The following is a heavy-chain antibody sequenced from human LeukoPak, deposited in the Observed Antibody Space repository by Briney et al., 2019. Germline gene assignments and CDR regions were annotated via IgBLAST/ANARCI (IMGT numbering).Heavy chain of an antibody. J-gene: IGHJ3*02. V-gene: IGHV3-74*01. D-gene: IGHD5-18*01. Sequence: PGGSLRLSCAASGFTFSSYWMHWVRQAPGKGLVWVSRINSDGSSTSYADSVKGRFTISRDNAKNTLYLQMNSLRAEDTAVYYCARACRNSYGYCMDAFDIWGQGTMVTVSS. CDR2: INSDGSST. CDR3: ARACRNSYGYCMDAFDI. CDR1: GFTFSSYW.